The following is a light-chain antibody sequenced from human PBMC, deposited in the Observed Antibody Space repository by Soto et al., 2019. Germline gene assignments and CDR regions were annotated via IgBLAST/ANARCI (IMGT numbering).Light chain of an antibody. CDR1: QSVSSSF. CDR2: CAS. J-gene: IGKJ2*01. V-gene: IGKV3-20*01. Sequence: EIVLTQSPGTLSLSPGERATLSCRASQSVSSSFLAWYQQKPGQAPRLLIYCASSRATGIPDRFSGSGSGTDFTLTISRLEPEDFAVYYCQQYGSAPLTFGQGTKLGIK. CDR3: QQYGSAPLT.